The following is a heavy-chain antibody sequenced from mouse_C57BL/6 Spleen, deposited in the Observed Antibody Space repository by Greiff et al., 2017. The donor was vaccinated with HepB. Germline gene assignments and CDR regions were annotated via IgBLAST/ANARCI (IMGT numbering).Heavy chain of an antibody. D-gene: IGHD1-1*01. CDR2: INPSNGGT. CDR1: GYTFTSYW. Sequence: QVQLQQPGTELVKPGASVKLSCKASGYTFTSYWMHWVKQRPGQGLEWIGNINPSNGGTNYNEKFKSKATLTVDTSSSTAYMQLSSLTSEDSAVYYCARYTLYGSSYVGYFDVWGTGTTVTVSS. CDR3: ARYTLYGSSYVGYFDV. V-gene: IGHV1-53*01. J-gene: IGHJ1*03.